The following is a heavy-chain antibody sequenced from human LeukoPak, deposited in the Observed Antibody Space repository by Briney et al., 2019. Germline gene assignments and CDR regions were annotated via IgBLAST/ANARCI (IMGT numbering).Heavy chain of an antibody. J-gene: IGHJ3*02. Sequence: GASVKVSCKASGYTLTSYYMHWVRQAPGQGLEWMGKINPTVGDTNYTQKFQGRITMPRDMSTSTVYMELSSLRSDDTAVYYCARYGFSSSWQGGWHAFDIWGQGTMVTVSS. CDR1: GYTLTSYY. V-gene: IGHV1-46*01. CDR3: ARYGFSSSWQGGWHAFDI. D-gene: IGHD6-13*01. CDR2: INPTVGDT.